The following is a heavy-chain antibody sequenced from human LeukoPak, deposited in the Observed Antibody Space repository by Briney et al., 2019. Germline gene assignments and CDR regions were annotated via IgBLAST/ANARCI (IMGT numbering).Heavy chain of an antibody. CDR2: ISGSGGST. CDR3: ARGQQLVKTD. CDR1: GFTFNTYA. D-gene: IGHD6-13*01. V-gene: IGHV3-23*01. J-gene: IGHJ4*02. Sequence: GGSLRLSCAASGFTFNTYAMTWVRQAPGKGLEWVSAISGSGGSTYYADSVKGRFTISRDNSKNTLYLQMNSLRAEDTAVYYCARGQQLVKTDWGQGTLVTVSS.